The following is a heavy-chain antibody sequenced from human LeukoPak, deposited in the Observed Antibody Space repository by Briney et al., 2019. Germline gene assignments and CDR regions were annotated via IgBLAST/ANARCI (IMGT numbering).Heavy chain of an antibody. CDR3: ARGDHYDVLTGFQTPSHLSDY. D-gene: IGHD3-9*01. Sequence: ASVKVSCKASGYTFTGSYMQWVRQAPGQGLEWMGWINPNSGGTNYAQKFQGRVTMTRDTSISTAYMELSRLRSDDTAVYYCARGDHYDVLTGFQTPSHLSDYWGQGTLVTVSS. CDR1: GYTFTGSY. J-gene: IGHJ4*02. CDR2: INPNSGGT. V-gene: IGHV1-2*02.